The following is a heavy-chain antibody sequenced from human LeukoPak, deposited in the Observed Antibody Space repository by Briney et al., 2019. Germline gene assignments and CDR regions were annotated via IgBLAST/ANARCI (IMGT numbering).Heavy chain of an antibody. D-gene: IGHD4-17*01. CDR3: ATHSPDYGDYFWFDY. J-gene: IGHJ4*02. CDR1: GYTFTYRY. V-gene: IGHV1-45*02. Sequence: SVKVSCKASGYTFTYRYLHWVRQAPGQALEWMGWITPFNGNTNYAQKFQDRVTITRDRSMSTAYMELSSLRSEDTAMYYCATHSPDYGDYFWFDYWGQGTLVTVSS. CDR2: ITPFNGNT.